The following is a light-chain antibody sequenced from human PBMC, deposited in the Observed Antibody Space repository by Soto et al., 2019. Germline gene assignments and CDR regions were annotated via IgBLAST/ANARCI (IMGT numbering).Light chain of an antibody. CDR2: GAS. CDR1: QGISNY. Sequence: DIQMTQSPSSLSASVGDRVTITCRASQGISNYLAWYQQKPGQAPRLLVYGASTRATDAPPRFRGSGSGTEFSLTISSLQSEDYATYFCQQYSSWPRTFGQGSRVEIK. CDR3: QQYSSWPRT. J-gene: IGKJ1*01. V-gene: IGKV1-NL1*01.